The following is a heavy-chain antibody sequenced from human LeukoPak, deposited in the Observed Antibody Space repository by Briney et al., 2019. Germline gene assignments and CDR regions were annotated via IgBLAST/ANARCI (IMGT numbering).Heavy chain of an antibody. CDR2: IYYSGST. D-gene: IGHD2-2*01. CDR1: GGSISSHY. CDR3: ASHALLGYCSSTSCYYAEYFQH. V-gene: IGHV4-59*11. Sequence: TSETLSLTCTVPGGSISSHYWSWIRQPPGKGLEWIGYIYYSGSTNYNPSLKSRVTISVDTSKNQFSLKLSSVTAADTAVYYCASHALLGYCSSTSCYYAEYFQHWGQGTLVTVSS. J-gene: IGHJ1*01.